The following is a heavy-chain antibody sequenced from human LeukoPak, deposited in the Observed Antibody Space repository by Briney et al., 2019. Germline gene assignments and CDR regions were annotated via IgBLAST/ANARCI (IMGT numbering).Heavy chain of an antibody. D-gene: IGHD6-6*01. V-gene: IGHV4-30-4*01. CDR2: IYYSGST. Sequence: SETLSLTCTVSGGSISSGDYYWSWIRQPPGKGLEWIGYIYYSGSTYYNPSLKSRVTISVDTSKNQFSLKLSSVTAADTAVYYCAREVGIAARRGAFDIWGQGTMVTVSS. J-gene: IGHJ3*02. CDR3: AREVGIAARRGAFDI. CDR1: GGSISSGDYY.